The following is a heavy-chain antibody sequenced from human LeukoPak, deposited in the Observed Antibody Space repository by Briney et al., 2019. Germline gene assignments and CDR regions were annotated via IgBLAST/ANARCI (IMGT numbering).Heavy chain of an antibody. CDR2: ISGAGDSK. V-gene: IGHV3-23*01. J-gene: IGHJ4*02. D-gene: IGHD3-22*01. Sequence: PGGSLRLSCAASGFTFSSYAMSWVRQAPGKGLEWVSAISGAGDSKYYADSVKGRFTISRDSSKTTLYLEMSSLRAEDTALYFCAKDATYSDSSSSFFACWGQGTLVTVSS. CDR3: AKDATYSDSSSSFFAC. CDR1: GFTFSSYA.